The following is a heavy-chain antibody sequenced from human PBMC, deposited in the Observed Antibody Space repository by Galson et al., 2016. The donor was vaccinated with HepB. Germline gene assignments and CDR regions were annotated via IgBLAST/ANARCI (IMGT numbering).Heavy chain of an antibody. V-gene: IGHV4-4*02. J-gene: IGHJ4*02. CDR1: GFTFSSYW. D-gene: IGHD2-15*01. CDR2: IYHTGSV. CDR3: ARWSCSGGTCYTSDY. Sequence: SLRLSCAASGFTFSSYWMNWVRQAPGKGLEWIGDIYHTGSVNCNPSLKSRVIISLDKSKNQFALQLSSVTAADTAVYYCARWSCSGGTCYTSDYWGQGTLVTVSS.